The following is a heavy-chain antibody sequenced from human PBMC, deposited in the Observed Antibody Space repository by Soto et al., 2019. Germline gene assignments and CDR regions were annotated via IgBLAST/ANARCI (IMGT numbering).Heavy chain of an antibody. CDR2: ISWNSGSI. Sequence: CLRLSCAASGFTFDDYAMHSVRQAPGKGLEWVSGISWNSGSIGYADSVKGRFTISRDNAKNSLYLQMNSLRAEDTALYYCAKDIIGSSSWFHFDYWGQGTLVTVSS. D-gene: IGHD6-13*01. CDR3: AKDIIGSSSWFHFDY. J-gene: IGHJ4*02. V-gene: IGHV3-9*01. CDR1: GFTFDDYA.